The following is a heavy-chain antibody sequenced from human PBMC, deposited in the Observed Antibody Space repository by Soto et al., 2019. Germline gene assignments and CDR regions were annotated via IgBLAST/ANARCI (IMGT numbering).Heavy chain of an antibody. Sequence: PVGSLRLSCAASGFTFSDYYMSWIRQAPGKGLEWVSYITTSSTYTKYADSVRGRFTISRDNAKNSLYLQMNSLRAEDTAVYYCARHGSYCFDDWGQGTLVTVSS. CDR3: ARHGSYCFDD. CDR1: GFTFSDYY. J-gene: IGHJ4*02. CDR2: ITTSSTYT. D-gene: IGHD1-26*01. V-gene: IGHV3-11*06.